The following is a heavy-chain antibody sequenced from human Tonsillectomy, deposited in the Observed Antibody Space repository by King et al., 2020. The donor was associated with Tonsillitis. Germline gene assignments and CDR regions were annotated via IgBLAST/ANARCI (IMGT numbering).Heavy chain of an antibody. Sequence: VQLRESGPGLVKPSETLSLTCTVSGGSISSYYWSWIRQPPGKGLEWIGYIYYSGSTNYNPSLKSRVTISVDTSKNQFSLKLSSVTAADTAVYYCARGYSSGWYYFDYWGQGTLVTVSS. D-gene: IGHD6-19*01. CDR1: GGSISSYY. J-gene: IGHJ4*02. V-gene: IGHV4-59*01. CDR3: ARGYSSGWYYFDY. CDR2: IYYSGST.